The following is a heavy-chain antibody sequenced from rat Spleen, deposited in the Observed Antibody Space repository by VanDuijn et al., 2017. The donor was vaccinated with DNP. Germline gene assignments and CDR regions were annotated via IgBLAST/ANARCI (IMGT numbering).Heavy chain of an antibody. CDR2: ISYGGSA. V-gene: IGHV3-1*01. CDR3: ARWTRYFDY. Sequence: EVQLQESGPGLVKPSQSLSLTCSVTGFSITSDYWGWIRRFPGNKMEWIGHISYGGSATYNPSLRSRISIIRNTSRNQFFLQLNSVTTEDTATYYCARWTRYFDYWGQGVMVTVSS. CDR1: GFSITSDY. J-gene: IGHJ2*01. D-gene: IGHD1-4*01.